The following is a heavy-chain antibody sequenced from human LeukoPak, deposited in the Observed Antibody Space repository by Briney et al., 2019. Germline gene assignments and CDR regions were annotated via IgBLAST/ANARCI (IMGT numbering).Heavy chain of an antibody. V-gene: IGHV4-34*01. D-gene: IGHD3-3*01. CDR3: ARGGNIWSGLSGRNWFDP. CDR2: VNHSGGT. J-gene: IGHJ5*02. Sequence: RTSETLSLTCAVYGGSFSGYQWSWIRQPPGKGLEWIGEVNHSGGTNYIPSLKSRVSISVDTSKNQFSLKLSSVTAADTAVYYCARGGNIWSGLSGRNWFDPWGQGTLVTVSS. CDR1: GGSFSGYQ.